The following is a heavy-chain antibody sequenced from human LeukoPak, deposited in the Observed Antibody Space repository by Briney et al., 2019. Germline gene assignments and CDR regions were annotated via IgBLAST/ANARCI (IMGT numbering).Heavy chain of an antibody. V-gene: IGHV4-39*01. CDR1: GGSITISTYD. CDR3: ASREDWFDP. D-gene: IGHD1-26*01. CDR2: IYYSGST. J-gene: IGHJ5*02. Sequence: SETLSLTCTVSGGSITISTYDWGWIRQPPGKGLEWIGNIYYSGSTYYNPSLKSRVTISVDRSKNQFSLKLSSVTAADTAVYYCASREDWFDPWGQGTLVTVSS.